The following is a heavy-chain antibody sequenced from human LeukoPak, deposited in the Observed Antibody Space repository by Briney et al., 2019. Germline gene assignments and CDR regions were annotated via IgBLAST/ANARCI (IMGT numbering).Heavy chain of an antibody. CDR1: GYTFTSYY. J-gene: IGHJ4*02. CDR3: ARAAKYTYYFDY. Sequence: ASVEVSCKASGYTFTSYYLHWVRQAPGQGLEWMAIINPSGGSPNYARKFQGRVTVTRDTSTSTVYMELSSLRSEDTAVYYCARAAKYTYYFDYWGQGTLVSVSS. V-gene: IGHV1-46*01. D-gene: IGHD1-1*01. CDR2: INPSGGSP.